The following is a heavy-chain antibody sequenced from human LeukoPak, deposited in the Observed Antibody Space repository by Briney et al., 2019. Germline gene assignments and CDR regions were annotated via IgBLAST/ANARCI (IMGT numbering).Heavy chain of an antibody. V-gene: IGHV3-23*01. CDR2: ISGSGGST. CDR3: AKLGGVLERRSGIDY. J-gene: IGHJ4*02. Sequence: GGSLGLSCAASGFTFSSYAMSWVRQAPGKGLEWVSAISGSGGSTYYADSVKGRFTISRDNSKNTLYLQMNSLRAEDTAVYYCAKLGGVLERRSGIDYWGQGTLVTVSS. CDR1: GFTFSSYA. D-gene: IGHD1-1*01.